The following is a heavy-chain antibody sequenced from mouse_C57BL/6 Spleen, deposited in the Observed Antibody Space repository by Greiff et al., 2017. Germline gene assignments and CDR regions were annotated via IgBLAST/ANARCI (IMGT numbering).Heavy chain of an antibody. CDR3: ARHETIHWYFDV. V-gene: IGHV5-9*01. CDR1: GFTFSSYT. J-gene: IGHJ1*03. CDR2: ISGGGGNT. Sequence: EVMLVESGGGLVKPGGSLKLSCAASGFTFSSYTMSWVRQTPEKRLEWVATISGGGGNTYYPDSVKGRFTISRDNAKNTLYLQMSSLRSEDTALYYCARHETIHWYFDVWGTGTTVTVSS.